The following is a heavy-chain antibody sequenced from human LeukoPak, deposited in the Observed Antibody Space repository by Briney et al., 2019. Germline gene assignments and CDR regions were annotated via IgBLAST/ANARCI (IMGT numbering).Heavy chain of an antibody. V-gene: IGHV3-23*01. CDR1: GFTFSSYA. J-gene: IGHJ6*04. CDR2: ISGSAGST. CDR3: AELGITMIGGV. D-gene: IGHD3-10*02. Sequence: PGGFLRLSCAASGFTFSSYAMNWVRQAPGKGLEWVSSISGSAGSTYYADSVKGRFTFSRDNSKNTLYLQMNSLRAEDTAVYYCAELGITMIGGVWGKGTTVTISS.